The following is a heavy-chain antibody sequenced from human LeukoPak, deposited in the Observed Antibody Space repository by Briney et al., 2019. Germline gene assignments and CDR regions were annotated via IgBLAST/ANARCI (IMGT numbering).Heavy chain of an antibody. V-gene: IGHV3-21*01. CDR3: ARDPITMVRGVIMTPNYFDY. CDR1: GFTFSSYS. D-gene: IGHD3-10*01. J-gene: IGHJ4*02. Sequence: TGGSLRLSCAASGFTFSSYSMNWVRQAPGKGLEWVSSISSSSSYIYYADTVKGRFTISRDNAKNSLYLQMNSLRAEDTAVYYCARDPITMVRGVIMTPNYFDYWGQGTLVTVSS. CDR2: ISSSSSYI.